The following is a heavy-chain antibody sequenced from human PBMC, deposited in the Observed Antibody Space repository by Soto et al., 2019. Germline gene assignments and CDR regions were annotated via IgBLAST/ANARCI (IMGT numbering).Heavy chain of an antibody. D-gene: IGHD3-22*01. CDR2: ISSSSSTI. J-gene: IGHJ6*02. CDR1: GFTFSSYS. CDR3: AREKEVYDSSPGYYYFMDV. V-gene: IGHV3-48*02. Sequence: GGSLRLSCAASGFTFSSYSMNWVRQAPGKGLEWVSYISSSSSTIYYADYVKGRFTISRDNAKNSLYLQMNSLRDEDTAVYYCAREKEVYDSSPGYYYFMDVWGQGTTVTVSS.